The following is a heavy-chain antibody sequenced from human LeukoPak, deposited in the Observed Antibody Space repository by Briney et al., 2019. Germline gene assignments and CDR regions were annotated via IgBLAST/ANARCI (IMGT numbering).Heavy chain of an antibody. V-gene: IGHV4-59*11. Sequence: TSETLSLTCTVSGGSISSHYWSWIRQPPGKGLEWVGYISYIGSTNYNPSLKSRVTISVDTSKNQFSLKLSSVTAADAAVYFCARDPTTVTKGLDIWGQGTMVTVSS. D-gene: IGHD4-17*01. CDR1: GGSISSHY. J-gene: IGHJ3*02. CDR2: ISYIGST. CDR3: ARDPTTVTKGLDI.